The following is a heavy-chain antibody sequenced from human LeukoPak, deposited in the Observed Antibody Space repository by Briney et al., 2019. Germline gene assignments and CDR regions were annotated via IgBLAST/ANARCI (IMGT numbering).Heavy chain of an antibody. CDR3: ARGEGYGRY. V-gene: IGHV3-33*01. D-gene: IGHD6-13*01. J-gene: IGHJ4*02. CDR2: IWHDGTNK. CDR1: GFTFGSYV. Sequence: GRSLTLSCAASGFTFGSYVMHWVRQAPGKGLEWVAVIWHDGTNKYYSDSVEGRFTISRANSKNTLHLQMNSLSAEDTAVYYCARGEGYGRYFGQGTLVTVSS.